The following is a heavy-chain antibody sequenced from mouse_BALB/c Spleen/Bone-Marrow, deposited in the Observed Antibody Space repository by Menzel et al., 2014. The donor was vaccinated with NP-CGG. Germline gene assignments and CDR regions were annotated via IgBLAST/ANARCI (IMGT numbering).Heavy chain of an antibody. Sequence: QVQLQQSGPGLVAPSQSLSINCTVSGFSLTSYGVHWVRQPPGKGLEWLGVIWAGGSTNYNSALMSRLSISKDNSKSQVSLKMNSLQTDDTAMYYCAISYYGNYRAMDYWGQGTSVTVSS. J-gene: IGHJ4*01. D-gene: IGHD2-10*01. V-gene: IGHV2-9*02. CDR1: GFSLTSYG. CDR2: IWAGGST. CDR3: AISYYGNYRAMDY.